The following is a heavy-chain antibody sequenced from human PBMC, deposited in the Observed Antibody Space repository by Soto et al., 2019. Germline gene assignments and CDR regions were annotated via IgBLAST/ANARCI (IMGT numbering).Heavy chain of an antibody. CDR3: AKVRASYLSASYFYYGLEV. Sequence: PGGSLRLSCAASGFTFSHYVLSWVRQAPGGGLEWVSSISGSGSSVYLADSVRGRFAMSRDPSTNTVSLQMNSLTVEDTAICYCAKVRASYLSASYFYYGLEVWGQGTTVTVSS. CDR2: ISGSGSSV. V-gene: IGHV3-23*01. CDR1: GFTFSHYV. D-gene: IGHD2-21*01. J-gene: IGHJ6*02.